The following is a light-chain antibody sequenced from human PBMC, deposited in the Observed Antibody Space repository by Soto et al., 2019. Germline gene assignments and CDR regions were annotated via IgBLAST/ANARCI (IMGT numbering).Light chain of an antibody. CDR2: DAS. V-gene: IGKV3-11*01. Sequence: EIVLTQSPATLSLSPGERATLSCRASQSVSSYLAWYQQKPGQAPRLLIYDASNRATGIPARFSGSGSGTDFTLTIISLEPEDFAVYYCQQRSNWPPGLTFGGGTKVEIK. J-gene: IGKJ4*01. CDR3: QQRSNWPPGLT. CDR1: QSVSSY.